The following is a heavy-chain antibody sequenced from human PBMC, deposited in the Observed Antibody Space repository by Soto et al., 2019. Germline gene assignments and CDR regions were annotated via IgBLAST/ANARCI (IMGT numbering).Heavy chain of an antibody. CDR1: GGSISSYY. Sequence: QVQLQESGPGLVKPSETLSLTCTVSGGSISSYYWSWIRQPPGKGLEWIGYIYYSGSTNYNPSLKSRVTISVDTSKNQFSLKLSSVIAADTAVYYCARAYCSGGSCYSAGGFDPWGQGTLVTVSS. D-gene: IGHD2-15*01. V-gene: IGHV4-59*01. J-gene: IGHJ5*02. CDR2: IYYSGST. CDR3: ARAYCSGGSCYSAGGFDP.